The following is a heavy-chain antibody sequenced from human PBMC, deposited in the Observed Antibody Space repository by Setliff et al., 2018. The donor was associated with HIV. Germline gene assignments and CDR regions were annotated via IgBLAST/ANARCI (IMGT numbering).Heavy chain of an antibody. V-gene: IGHV3-48*01. J-gene: IGHJ4*01. CDR1: GFTFGDYA. D-gene: IGHD1-26*01. CDR2: ISMSSHTSV. Sequence: GGSLRLSCTASGFTFGDYAMSWVRQAPGKGLEWVSYISMSSHTSVIYSDSVKGRFTIFRDNARNSFYLQMNSLRVDDTAVYFCARDKWASGFDFWGHGTLVTVSS. CDR3: ARDKWASGFDF.